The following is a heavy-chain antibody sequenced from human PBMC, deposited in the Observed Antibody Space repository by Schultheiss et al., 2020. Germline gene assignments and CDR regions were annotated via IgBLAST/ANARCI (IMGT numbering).Heavy chain of an antibody. J-gene: IGHJ6*04. D-gene: IGHD3-22*01. CDR2: INSDGSST. CDR3: ARVEDSSGYGYYYYGMDV. Sequence: GGSMRLACAASGFTFSSYAMHWVRQAPGKGLVWVSRINSDGSSTSYADSVKGRFTISRDNAKNTAYLQMNSLKTEDTAVYYCARVEDSSGYGYYYYGMDVWGKGTTVTVSS. CDR1: GFTFSSYA. V-gene: IGHV3-74*01.